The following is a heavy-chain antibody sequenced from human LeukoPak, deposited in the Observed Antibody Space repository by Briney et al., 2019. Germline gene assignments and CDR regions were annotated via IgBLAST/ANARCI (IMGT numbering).Heavy chain of an antibody. CDR3: AKGKASSWLDWFDP. V-gene: IGHV3-23*01. CDR2: TSGGGGST. J-gene: IGHJ5*02. D-gene: IGHD6-13*01. Sequence: GGSLRLSCAASGFTFSTYAMTWVRQAPGRGLEWVSATSGGGGSTYYADSVKGRFTMSRDNSKNTMYLQMNSLRAEDTAVYFCAKGKASSWLDWFDPWGQGTLVTVSS. CDR1: GFTFSTYA.